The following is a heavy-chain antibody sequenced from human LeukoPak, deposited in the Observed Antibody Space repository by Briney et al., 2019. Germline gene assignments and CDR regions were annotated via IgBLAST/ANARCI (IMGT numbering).Heavy chain of an antibody. CDR3: ARVGAHDYRGSGYYYNSSGYYYVGS. J-gene: IGHJ5*02. Sequence: PSETLSLTCTVSGYSISSGYYWGWIRQPPGKGLEWIGSIYHSGSTYYNPSLKSRVTISVDTSKNQFSLKLSSVTAADTAVYYCARVGAHDYRGSGYYYNSSGYYYVGSWGQGTLVTVSS. D-gene: IGHD3-22*01. CDR2: IYHSGST. V-gene: IGHV4-38-2*02. CDR1: GYSISSGYY.